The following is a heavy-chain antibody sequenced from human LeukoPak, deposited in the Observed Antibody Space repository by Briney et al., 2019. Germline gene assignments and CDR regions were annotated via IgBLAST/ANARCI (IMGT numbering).Heavy chain of an antibody. V-gene: IGHV3-23*01. Sequence: GGSLRLSCAASGFTFSTYAMSWVRQAPGKGLEWVSVISGSGGSTYYADSVKGRFTISRDNSENTLYLQLSSLRAEDTAVYYCARSYGDATFDYWGQGTLVTVSS. CDR1: GFTFSTYA. CDR2: ISGSGGST. CDR3: ARSYGDATFDY. J-gene: IGHJ4*02. D-gene: IGHD4-17*01.